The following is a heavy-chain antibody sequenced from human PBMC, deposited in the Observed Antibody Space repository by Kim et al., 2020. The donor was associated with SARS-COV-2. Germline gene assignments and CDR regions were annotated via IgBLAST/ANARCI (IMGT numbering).Heavy chain of an antibody. J-gene: IGHJ4*02. CDR3: ATVLRYFPYYFDY. Sequence: SETLSLTCAVYGGSFSGYYWSWIRQPPGKGLEWIGEINHSGSTNYNPSLKSRVTISVDTSKNQFSLKLSSVTAADTAVYYRATVLRYFPYYFDYWGQGTLVTVSS. V-gene: IGHV4-34*01. CDR2: INHSGST. D-gene: IGHD3-9*01. CDR1: GGSFSGYY.